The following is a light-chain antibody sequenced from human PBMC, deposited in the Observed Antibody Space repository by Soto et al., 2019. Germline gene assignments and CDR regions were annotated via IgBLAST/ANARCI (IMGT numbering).Light chain of an antibody. CDR1: SSDVGSYNL. CDR2: EGS. Sequence: QSVLTQPASVSGSPGQSITISCTGTSSDVGSYNLVSWYQRHPGKAPKLLIYEGSERPSGVSNRFSGSKSGNTASLTISGLQAENEADDYFCSYAGSSTLLFGGGTKLTVL. V-gene: IGLV2-23*01. J-gene: IGLJ2*01. CDR3: CSYAGSSTLL.